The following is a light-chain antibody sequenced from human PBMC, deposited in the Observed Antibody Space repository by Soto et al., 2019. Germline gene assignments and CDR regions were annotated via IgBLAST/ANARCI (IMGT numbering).Light chain of an antibody. CDR3: QQYGSSPLT. CDR2: AAS. Sequence: EIRLTQSPGTLSLSPGERATLSCRASQSVSSSYLAWYQQTPGQAPRLLIYAASSRATGIPDRFSGSGSGTDFTLTISRLEPEDSAVYYCQQYGSSPLTFGGGTKVDIK. J-gene: IGKJ4*01. V-gene: IGKV3-20*01. CDR1: QSVSSSY.